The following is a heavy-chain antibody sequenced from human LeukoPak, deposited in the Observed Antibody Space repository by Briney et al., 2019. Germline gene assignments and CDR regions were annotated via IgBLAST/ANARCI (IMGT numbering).Heavy chain of an antibody. CDR1: GFTFSSYW. CDR3: AREALRDYYDALDI. J-gene: IGHJ3*02. CDR2: IKQDGSEK. D-gene: IGHD3-10*01. Sequence: GGSLRLSCAASGFTFSSYWMSWVRQAPGKGLEWVANIKQDGSEKYYVDSVKGRFTISRDNAKNSLYLQMNSLRAEDTAVYYCAREALRDYYDALDIWGQGTMVTVSS. V-gene: IGHV3-7*01.